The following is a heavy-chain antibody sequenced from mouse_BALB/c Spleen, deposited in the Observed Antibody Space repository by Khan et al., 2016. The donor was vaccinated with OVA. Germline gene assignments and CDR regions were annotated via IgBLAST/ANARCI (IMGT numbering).Heavy chain of an antibody. CDR1: GYTFTNYG. V-gene: IGHV9-3*02. CDR2: INTNTGEA. D-gene: IGHD1-1*01. J-gene: IGHJ2*02. Sequence: QIQLVQSGPELKKPGETVKISCKASGYTFTNYGMNWVKQASGKGFKWMGWINTNTGEATYAEEFKGRFAFSSETSASTAYLQINNLKNEDTATYFCAKEITSLFDYWGQGTSLTVSS. CDR3: AKEITSLFDY.